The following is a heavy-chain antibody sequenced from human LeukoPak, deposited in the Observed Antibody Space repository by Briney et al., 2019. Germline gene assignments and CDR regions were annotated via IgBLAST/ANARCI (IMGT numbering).Heavy chain of an antibody. CDR3: ARHPDPSLGDFWSGYYDYYMDV. V-gene: IGHV4-4*09. D-gene: IGHD3-3*01. CDR2: IYTSRST. J-gene: IGHJ6*03. CDR1: GGSISSYY. Sequence: SETLSLTCTVSGGSISSYYWGWIRQPPGKGLEWIGYIYTSRSTNYNPSLKGRVTISVDTSKNQFSLKLSSVTAADTAVYYCARHPDPSLGDFWSGYYDYYMDVWGKGTTVTVSS.